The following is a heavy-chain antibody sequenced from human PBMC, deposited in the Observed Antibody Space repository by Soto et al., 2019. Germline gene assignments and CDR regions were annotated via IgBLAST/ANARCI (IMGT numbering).Heavy chain of an antibody. D-gene: IGHD3-22*01. CDR1: GFTFTSPA. CDR2: IVVGSGNT. CDR3: AAESFYYDSSQGFVY. V-gene: IGHV1-58*02. J-gene: IGHJ4*02. Sequence: SWKVACRAAGFTFTSPAMQWVRQARGQRLEWIGWIVVGSGNTNYAQKFQERVTITRDMSTSTAYMELSSLRSEDTAVYYCAAESFYYDSSQGFVYWGQGTLVTVSS.